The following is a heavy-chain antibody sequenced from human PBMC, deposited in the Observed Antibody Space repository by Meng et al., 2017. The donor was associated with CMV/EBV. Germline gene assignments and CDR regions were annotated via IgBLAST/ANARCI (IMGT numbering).Heavy chain of an antibody. V-gene: IGHV4-59*01. CDR3: ARDTIFRSLDY. CDR1: GGSISSYY. Sequence: SETLSLTCTVSGGSISSYYWSWIRQPPGKGLEWIGYIYYSGSTNYNPSLKSRVTISVDTSKNQFSLKLSSVTAADTAVYHCARDTIFRSLDYWGQGTLVTVSS. CDR2: IYYSGST. D-gene: IGHD3-3*01. J-gene: IGHJ4*02.